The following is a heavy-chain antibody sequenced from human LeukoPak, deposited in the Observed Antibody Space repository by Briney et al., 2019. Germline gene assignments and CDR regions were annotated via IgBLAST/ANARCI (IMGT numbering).Heavy chain of an antibody. Sequence: GGSLRLSCAASGFTFSGYGMHWVRQAPGKGLEWVAVVWYDGSNDDYADSVKGRFTISRDNSKNTLYLQMNSLRAEDTAMYYCARSIPRYDGSAYYPDYWGQGTLVTVSS. D-gene: IGHD3-22*01. CDR2: VWYDGSND. CDR3: ARSIPRYDGSAYYPDY. J-gene: IGHJ4*02. V-gene: IGHV3-33*01. CDR1: GFTFSGYG.